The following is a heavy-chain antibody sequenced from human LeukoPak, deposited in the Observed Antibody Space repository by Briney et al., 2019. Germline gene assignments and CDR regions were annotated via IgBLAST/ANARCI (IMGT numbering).Heavy chain of an antibody. CDR2: INPSGGST. J-gene: IGHJ4*02. Sequence: VASVKVSCKASGYTFTSYYMHWVRQAPGQGLEWMGIINPSGGSTSYAQKFQGRVTMTRDTSTSTVYMELSSLKSEDTAVYYCAREDSGYDPFDYWGQGTLVTVSS. CDR3: AREDSGYDPFDY. V-gene: IGHV1-46*01. D-gene: IGHD5-12*01. CDR1: GYTFTSYY.